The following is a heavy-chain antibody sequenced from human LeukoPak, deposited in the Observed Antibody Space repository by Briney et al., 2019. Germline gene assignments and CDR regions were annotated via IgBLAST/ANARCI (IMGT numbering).Heavy chain of an antibody. Sequence: GGSLRLSCAASGFTFSSYGMHWVRQAPGKGLEWVAVISYDGSNKYYADSVKGRFTISRDNSKNTLYLQMSSLRAEDTAVYYWAKEVLVSSTWYVLNWFDPWGQGTLVTVSS. CDR1: GFTFSSYG. CDR2: ISYDGSNK. CDR3: AKEVLVSSTWYVLNWFDP. D-gene: IGHD6-13*01. V-gene: IGHV3-30*18. J-gene: IGHJ5*02.